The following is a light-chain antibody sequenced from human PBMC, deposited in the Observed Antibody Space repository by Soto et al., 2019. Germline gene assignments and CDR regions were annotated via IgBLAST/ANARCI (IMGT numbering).Light chain of an antibody. V-gene: IGKV3-20*01. CDR2: GAS. J-gene: IGKJ1*01. CDR3: QQYGGSCRT. CDR1: QSIGGNF. Sequence: EIVLTQSPGTLSLSPGEGATLSCRASQSIGGNFLAWYQQRRGQAPRLLIHGASNRATGIPDGFSGSGSGTDFTLTITRLEPEDCAVYYCQQYGGSCRTFGQGTKVEVK.